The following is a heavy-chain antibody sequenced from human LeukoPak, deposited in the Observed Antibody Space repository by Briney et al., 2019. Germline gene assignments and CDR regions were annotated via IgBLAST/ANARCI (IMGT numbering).Heavy chain of an antibody. CDR1: GFTFSSYW. D-gene: IGHD3-10*01. Sequence: GGSLRLSCAASGFTFSSYWMSWVRQAPGKGLEWVADIKQDGSEKYYVDSVKGRFTISRDNAKNSLYLQMNSLRAEDTAVYYCARDLYYYGSGSRKYYFDYWGQGTLVTVSS. CDR2: IKQDGSEK. J-gene: IGHJ4*02. CDR3: ARDLYYYGSGSRKYYFDY. V-gene: IGHV3-7*01.